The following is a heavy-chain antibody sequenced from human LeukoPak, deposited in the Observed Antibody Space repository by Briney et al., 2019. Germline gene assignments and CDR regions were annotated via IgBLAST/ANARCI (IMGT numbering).Heavy chain of an antibody. V-gene: IGHV3-11*04. Sequence: SGGSLTLSCEVSGFTSGDYYMSWSRQAPGKGLEWISYISGSSSTIYYADSVKGRFTISRDNGKNSLYLQMNSLTVKDTGVYYCARDGAEDYGIDYWGRGTLVTVSS. J-gene: IGHJ4*02. CDR1: GFTSGDYY. CDR2: ISGSSSTI. CDR3: ARDGAEDYGIDY. D-gene: IGHD4/OR15-4a*01.